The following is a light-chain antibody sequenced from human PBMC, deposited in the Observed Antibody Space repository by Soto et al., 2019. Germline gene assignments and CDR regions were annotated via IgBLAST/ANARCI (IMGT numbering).Light chain of an antibody. CDR2: GAS. V-gene: IGKV3-20*01. CDR1: QSVSSSY. J-gene: IGKJ2*01. Sequence: EIVLTQSPGTLSLSPGERATLSCRASQSVSSSYLAWYQQKPGQAPRLLIYGASRRATGIPDRFSGSGSGTDFTLTISRLEPEDFAVYFCQQYGNSPPNTFGQGTKVDIK. CDR3: QQYGNSPPNT.